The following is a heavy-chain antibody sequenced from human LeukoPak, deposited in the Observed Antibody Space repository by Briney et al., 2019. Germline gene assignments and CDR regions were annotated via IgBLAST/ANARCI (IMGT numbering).Heavy chain of an antibody. D-gene: IGHD6-25*01. J-gene: IGHJ4*02. CDR3: VREKAASAY. CDR2: ISNSGSTI. CDR1: GFTLSHYY. Sequence: GGSLRLSCAASGFTLSHYYMSWIRQPPGKGLEWVGYISNSGSTIYYPDSVRGRSTPPSANAKNSLYLQITSRRAEDTAVYYCVREKAASAYWGQGTLVTVSS. V-gene: IGHV3-11*01.